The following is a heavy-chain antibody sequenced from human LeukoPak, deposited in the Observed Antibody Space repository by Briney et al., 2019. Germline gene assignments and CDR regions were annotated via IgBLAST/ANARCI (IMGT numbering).Heavy chain of an antibody. J-gene: IGHJ6*02. CDR3: ARRYYAMDV. V-gene: IGHV3-66*04. CDR1: GFTVSSNY. CDR2: IYSDGNT. Sequence: PGGSLRLSCAASGFTVSSNYMSWVRQAPGKGLEWVSVIYSDGNTYYADSVKGRFTISRENSKDTLYLQMNSLRAEDTAVYYCARRYYAMDVWGQGTTVTVSS.